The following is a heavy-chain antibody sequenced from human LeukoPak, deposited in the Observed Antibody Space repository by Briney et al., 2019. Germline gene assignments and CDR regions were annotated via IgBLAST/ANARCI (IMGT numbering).Heavy chain of an antibody. J-gene: IGHJ4*02. CDR3: ARDSGSGSNDY. V-gene: IGHV1-3*01. D-gene: IGHD1-26*01. CDR2: INGDNGKT. CDR1: GYIFTSFA. Sequence: SSVKVACKASGYIFTSFAIHWVRQAPGQRLEWMGWINGDNGKTQYSQKFQGRVTITRDTSASTAYMELSSLRSEDTAVYYCARDSGSGSNDYWGQGTLVTVSS.